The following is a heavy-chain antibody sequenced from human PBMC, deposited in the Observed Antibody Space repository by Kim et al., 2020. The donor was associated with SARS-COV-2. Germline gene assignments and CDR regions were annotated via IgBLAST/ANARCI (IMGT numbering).Heavy chain of an antibody. Sequence: ASVKVSCKASGYTFTSYYMHWVRQAPGQGLEWMGIINPSGGSTSYAQKFQGRVTMTRDTSTSTVYMELSSLRSEDTAVYYCARATYYDILTGYYEGAFDIWGQGTMVTVSS. J-gene: IGHJ3*02. CDR3: ARATYYDILTGYYEGAFDI. D-gene: IGHD3-9*01. CDR2: INPSGGST. CDR1: GYTFTSYY. V-gene: IGHV1-46*01.